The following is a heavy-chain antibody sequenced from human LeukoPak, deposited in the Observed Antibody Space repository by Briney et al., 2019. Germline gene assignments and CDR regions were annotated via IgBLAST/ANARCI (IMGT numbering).Heavy chain of an antibody. V-gene: IGHV4-31*03. Sequence: SQTLSLTCTVSGGSLSSGGYYWSWIRQHPGKGLEWLGYIYYSGSTYYNPSLKSRVTISVDTSKNQFSLKLSSVTAADTAVYYCARADVYYGSGSYILPYFDYWGQGTLVTVSS. CDR3: ARADVYYGSGSYILPYFDY. J-gene: IGHJ4*02. CDR1: GGSLSSGGYY. CDR2: IYYSGST. D-gene: IGHD3-10*01.